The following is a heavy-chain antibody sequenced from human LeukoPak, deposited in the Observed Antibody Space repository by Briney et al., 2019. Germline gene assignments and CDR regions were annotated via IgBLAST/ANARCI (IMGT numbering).Heavy chain of an antibody. V-gene: IGHV1-69*13. J-gene: IGHJ4*02. D-gene: IGHD6-25*01. CDR3: ESQISRGIAADNDY. CDR2: IIPIFGTA. CDR1: GGTFSSYA. Sequence: ASVKVSCKASGGTFSSYAISWVRQAPGQGLEWMGGIIPIFGTANYAQKFEGRVTITADESTSTAYMEVSSLRSEDTGVYYCESQISRGIAADNDYWGQGTLVTVSS.